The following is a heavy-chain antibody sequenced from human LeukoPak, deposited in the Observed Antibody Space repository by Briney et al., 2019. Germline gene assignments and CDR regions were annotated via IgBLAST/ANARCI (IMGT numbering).Heavy chain of an antibody. CDR3: VRDRELTY. CDR1: GGSISIYY. CDR2: IYNSGST. Sequence: SETLSLTCTVSGGSISIYYWSWIRQPPGRGLEWIGYIYNSGSTNYNPSLRSRVTISVDTSKNQFSLKLNSVTAADTAVYYCVRDRELTYWSQGTLVTVSS. V-gene: IGHV4-59*01. J-gene: IGHJ4*02. D-gene: IGHD1-26*01.